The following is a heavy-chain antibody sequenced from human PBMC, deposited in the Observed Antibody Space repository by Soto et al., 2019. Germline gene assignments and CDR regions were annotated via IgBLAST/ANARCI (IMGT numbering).Heavy chain of an antibody. V-gene: IGHV2-5*02. J-gene: IGHJ4*02. D-gene: IGHD6-19*01. CDR3: AHIVVAGLGYYFDY. CDR2: IYWDDDK. Sequence: SGPTLVNPTQTLTLTCAFSGVSLSSTRMAVGWIRQPPGKALEWLALIYWDDDKRYSPFLKSRLTITKDTSKNQVVLTMSNMDPVDTARYYCAHIVVAGLGYYFDYWGQGTLVTVSS. CDR1: GVSLSSTRMA.